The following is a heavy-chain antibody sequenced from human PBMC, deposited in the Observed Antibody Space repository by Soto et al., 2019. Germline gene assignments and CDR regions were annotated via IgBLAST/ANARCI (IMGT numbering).Heavy chain of an antibody. CDR3: ARGPGRSLEWLPTFGNYYYYYGMDV. Sequence: EVQLVESGGGLVQPGGSLRLSCAASGFTFSSYWMSWVRQAPGKGLEWVANIKQDGSEKYYVDSVKGRFTISRDNAKNSLYLQMNSLRAEDTAVYYCARGPGRSLEWLPTFGNYYYYYGMDVWGQGTTVTVSS. CDR1: GFTFSSYW. J-gene: IGHJ6*02. V-gene: IGHV3-7*01. CDR2: IKQDGSEK. D-gene: IGHD3-3*01.